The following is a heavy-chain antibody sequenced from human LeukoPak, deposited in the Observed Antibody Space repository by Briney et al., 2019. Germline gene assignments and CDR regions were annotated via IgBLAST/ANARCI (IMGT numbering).Heavy chain of an antibody. J-gene: IGHJ6*02. CDR3: AKDIPNYYDSSGYNYYYGMDV. D-gene: IGHD3-22*01. CDR1: GFTVSSNY. CDR2: IYSGGST. Sequence: PGGSLRLSCAASGFTVSSNYMSWVRQAPGKGLEWVSVIYSGGSTYYADSVKGRFTISRDNSKNTLYLQMNSLRAEDTAVYYCAKDIPNYYDSSGYNYYYGMDVWGQGTTVTVSS. V-gene: IGHV3-53*01.